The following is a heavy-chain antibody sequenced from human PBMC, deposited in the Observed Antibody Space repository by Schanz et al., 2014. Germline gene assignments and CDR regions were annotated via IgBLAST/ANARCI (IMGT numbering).Heavy chain of an antibody. Sequence: VQLVESGGGLVQPGGSLRLSCAVSGFTVSNNHMSWVRQAPGKGLEWLSYIDGKSTTVYYADSVKGRFTISRDNSKNTLYLQMNSLRAGDTAVYYCARGTDWNLHYWGQGALVTVSS. CDR3: ARGTDWNLHY. CDR1: GFTVSNNH. D-gene: IGHD1-1*01. J-gene: IGHJ4*02. V-gene: IGHV3-48*01. CDR2: IDGKSTTV.